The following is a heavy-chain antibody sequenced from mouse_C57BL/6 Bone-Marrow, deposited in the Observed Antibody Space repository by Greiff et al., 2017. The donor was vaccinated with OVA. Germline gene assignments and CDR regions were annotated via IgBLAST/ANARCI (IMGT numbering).Heavy chain of an antibody. CDR1: GYTFTDYE. J-gene: IGHJ1*03. CDR2: IDPETGGT. D-gene: IGHD2-10*02. CDR3: TRWGYGNYVWYFDV. V-gene: IGHV1-15*01. Sequence: VQLQQSGAELVRPGASVTLSCKASGYTFTDYEMRWVKQTPVHGLEWIGAIDPETGGTAYNQKFKGKAILTADKSSSTAYMELRSLTSEDSAVYYCTRWGYGNYVWYFDVWGTGTTVTVSS.